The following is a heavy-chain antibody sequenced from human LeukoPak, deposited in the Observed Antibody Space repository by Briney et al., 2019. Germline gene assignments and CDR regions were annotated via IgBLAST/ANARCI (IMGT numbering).Heavy chain of an antibody. J-gene: IGHJ4*02. CDR3: ARGHNSTLPD. CDR2: IKEDGSEK. CDR1: GFTFSLYW. V-gene: IGHV3-7*04. D-gene: IGHD1-20*01. Sequence: GGSLRLSCAASGFTFSLYWMAWVRQAPGKGLERVANIKEDGSEKYYVDSVKGRFTISRDNAKNSMYLEMNSLRAEDTAVYYCARGHNSTLPDWGQGSLVTVSS.